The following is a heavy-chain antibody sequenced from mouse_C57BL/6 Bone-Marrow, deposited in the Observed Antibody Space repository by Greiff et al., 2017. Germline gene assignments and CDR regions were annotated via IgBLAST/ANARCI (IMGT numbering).Heavy chain of an antibody. V-gene: IGHV1-69*01. CDR2: IDPSDSYT. CDR1: GYTFTSYW. D-gene: IGHD1-1*01. J-gene: IGHJ2*01. Sequence: VQLQQPGAELVMPGASVKLSCKASGYTFTSYWMHWVKQRPGQGLEWIGEIDPSDSYTNYNQKFKGKSTLTVDKSSSTAYMQRSSLTSEDSAVYYCAREGDYGSSYDFDYWGQGTTLTVSS. CDR3: AREGDYGSSYDFDY.